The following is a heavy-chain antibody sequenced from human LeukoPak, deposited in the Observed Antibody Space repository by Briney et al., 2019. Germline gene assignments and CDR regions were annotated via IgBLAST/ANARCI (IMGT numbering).Heavy chain of an antibody. CDR2: IYYSGST. D-gene: IGHD3-9*01. V-gene: IGHV4-59*01. Sequence: SETLSLTCTVSGGSIGYYYWSWIRQPPGKGLEWIGYIYYSGSTNYNPSLKSRVTISVDTSKNQFSLKLSSVTAADTAVYYCARDLILTGYYNVFDIWGQGTMVTFSS. CDR1: GGSIGYYY. J-gene: IGHJ3*02. CDR3: ARDLILTGYYNVFDI.